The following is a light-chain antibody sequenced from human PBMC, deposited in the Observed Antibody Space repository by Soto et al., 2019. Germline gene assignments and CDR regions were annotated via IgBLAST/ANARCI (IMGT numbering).Light chain of an antibody. V-gene: IGLV2-8*01. Sequence: QSVLTQPPSASGSPGQSVTISCTGTSSDVGGYNYVSWYQQHPGKAPKLVISEVSKPPSGVPDRFSGSKSGNTASLTVSGLQAEDEADYYCSSYADNNNVVFGGGTQLTVL. CDR2: EVS. CDR1: SSDVGGYNY. J-gene: IGLJ2*01. CDR3: SSYADNNNVV.